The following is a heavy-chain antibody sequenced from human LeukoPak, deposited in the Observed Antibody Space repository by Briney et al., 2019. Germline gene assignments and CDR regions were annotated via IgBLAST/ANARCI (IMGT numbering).Heavy chain of an antibody. V-gene: IGHV1-3*01. D-gene: IGHD1-26*01. CDR2: INAGNGNT. J-gene: IGHJ4*02. CDR3: ARNRGASGSYDWDYFDY. Sequence: ASVKVSCKASGYTFTSYAMHWVRQAPGQRLEWMGWINAGNGNTKYSQKFQGRVTITRDTSASTAYMELSSLRSEDTAVYYCARNRGASGSYDWDYFDYWGQGTLVTVSS. CDR1: GYTFTSYA.